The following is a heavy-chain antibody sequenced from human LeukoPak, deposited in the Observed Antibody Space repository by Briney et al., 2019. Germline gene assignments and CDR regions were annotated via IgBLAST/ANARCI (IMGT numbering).Heavy chain of an antibody. V-gene: IGHV1-2*02. CDR3: ARDRIPLGYSSAFDI. J-gene: IGHJ3*02. D-gene: IGHD6-13*01. CDR2: INPNSGGT. CDR1: GYTFTGYY. Sequence: GASVKVSCKASGYTFTGYYMHWVRQAPGQGLEWLGWINPNSGGTNYAQKFQGRVTMTRDTSISTAYMELSRLRSDDTAVYYCARDRIPLGYSSAFDIWGQGTMVTVSS.